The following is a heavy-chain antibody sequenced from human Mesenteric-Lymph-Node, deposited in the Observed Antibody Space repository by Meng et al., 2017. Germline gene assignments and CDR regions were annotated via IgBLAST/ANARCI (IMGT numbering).Heavy chain of an antibody. CDR2: IIPIFGTA. CDR3: ARNYYDILTGYPPSWFDP. J-gene: IGHJ5*02. CDR1: GGTFSSYA. D-gene: IGHD3-9*01. Sequence: SVKVSCKASGGTFSSYAISWVRQAPGQGLEWMGGIIPIFGTANYAQKFQGRVTITTDESTSTAYMELSSLRSEDTAVYYCARNYYDILTGYPPSWFDPWGQRTLVTVSS. V-gene: IGHV1-69*05.